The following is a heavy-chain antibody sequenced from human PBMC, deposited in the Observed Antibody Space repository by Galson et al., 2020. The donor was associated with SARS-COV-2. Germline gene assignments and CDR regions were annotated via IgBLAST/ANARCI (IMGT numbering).Heavy chain of an antibody. Sequence: ASVKVSCKASGYTFTSYDINWVRQATGQGLERMGWMNPNSGNTGYAQKFQGRVTMTRNTSISTAYMELSSLRSEDTAVYYCARGRRGSMIVVVIKTYYYYGMDVWGQGTTVTVSS. V-gene: IGHV1-8*01. CDR1: GYTFTSYD. J-gene: IGHJ6*02. D-gene: IGHD3-22*01. CDR3: ARGRRGSMIVVVIKTYYYYGMDV. CDR2: MNPNSGNT.